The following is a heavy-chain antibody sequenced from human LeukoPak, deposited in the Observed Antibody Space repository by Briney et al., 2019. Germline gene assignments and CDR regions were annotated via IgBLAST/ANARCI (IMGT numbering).Heavy chain of an antibody. D-gene: IGHD6-19*01. V-gene: IGHV3-23*01. Sequence: PGGSLRLSCAAAGFTLSSYAMTSVRQAPGKGLEWVSAISGSSTYYADSVKGRFTISRDNSKNTLYLQMNSLRAEDTAVYYCAKQLAGYSSYFVLWGQGTLVTVSS. CDR2: ISGSST. J-gene: IGHJ4*02. CDR3: AKQLAGYSSYFVL. CDR1: GFTLSSYA.